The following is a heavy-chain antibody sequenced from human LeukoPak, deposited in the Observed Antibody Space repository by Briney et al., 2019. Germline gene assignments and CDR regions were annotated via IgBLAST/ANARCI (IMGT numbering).Heavy chain of an antibody. V-gene: IGHV4-39*07. J-gene: IGHJ6*03. Sequence: PSETLFLTCTVSGGSISSSSYYWGWIRQPPGKGLEWIGSIYYSGSTYYNPSLKSRVTISVDTSKNQFSLKLSSVTAADTAVYYCAREGRGYYYYMDVWGKGTTVTVSS. CDR2: IYYSGST. CDR3: AREGRGYYYYMDV. CDR1: GGSISSSSYY.